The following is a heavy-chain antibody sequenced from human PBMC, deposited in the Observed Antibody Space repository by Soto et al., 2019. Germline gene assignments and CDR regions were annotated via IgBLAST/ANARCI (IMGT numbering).Heavy chain of an antibody. Sequence: PSETLSLTCTVSGGSISSYYWSWIRQPPGKGLEWIGYIYYSGSTNYNPSLKSRVTMSVDKSKSQFSLRLSSVTAADTAVYYCARGPNDFWSGYSSPSPFDYWGQGTLVTVSS. J-gene: IGHJ4*02. D-gene: IGHD3-3*01. V-gene: IGHV4-59*12. CDR2: IYYSGST. CDR1: GGSISSYY. CDR3: ARGPNDFWSGYSSPSPFDY.